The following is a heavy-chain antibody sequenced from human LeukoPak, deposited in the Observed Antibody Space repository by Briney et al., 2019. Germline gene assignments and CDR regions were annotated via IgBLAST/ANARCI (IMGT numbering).Heavy chain of an antibody. J-gene: IGHJ4*02. CDR1: GYTFTSYG. CDR2: ISAYNGNT. D-gene: IGHD4-17*01. V-gene: IGHV1-18*01. CDR3: ARDIPDYGDYAGGD. Sequence: GASVKVSCKASGYTFTSYGISWVRQAPGQGLEWMGWISAYNGNTNYAQKLQGRVTMTTDTSTSTAYMELRSLRSDDTAVYYCARDIPDYGDYAGGDWGQGTLVTVSS.